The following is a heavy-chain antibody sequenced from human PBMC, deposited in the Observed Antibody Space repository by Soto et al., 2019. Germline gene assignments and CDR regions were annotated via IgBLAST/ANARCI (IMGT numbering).Heavy chain of an antibody. J-gene: IGHJ4*02. D-gene: IGHD2-15*01. V-gene: IGHV4-30-4*01. CDR1: SGSISSGNYY. CDR3: ATMGTPATGLYFFDY. Sequence: QVQLQESGPGLVKPSQTLSLTCTVSSGSISSGNYYWRWIRQPPGKGLEWIGFISYSGSTHYSTSLKSRLTISVDTSKSQFSLNLSFVTAADTAVYYCATMGTPATGLYFFDYWGQGSLVTVSS. CDR2: ISYSGST.